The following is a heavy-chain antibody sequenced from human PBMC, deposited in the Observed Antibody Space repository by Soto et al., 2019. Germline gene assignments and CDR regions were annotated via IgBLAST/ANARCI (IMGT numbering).Heavy chain of an antibody. CDR1: GFTFSSYA. J-gene: IGHJ4*02. V-gene: IGHV3-23*01. CDR2: ISGSGDST. D-gene: IGHD6-19*01. CDR3: ARRGSVSYYDY. Sequence: EVQLLESGGGLVQPGGSLRLSCAASGFTFSSYAMRWVRQAPGKGLEWVSAISGSGDSTYYADSVKGRFTVSRDTSRNTRYLQMNSLRAEDTAVYYCARRGSVSYYDYWGQGTLVTVSS.